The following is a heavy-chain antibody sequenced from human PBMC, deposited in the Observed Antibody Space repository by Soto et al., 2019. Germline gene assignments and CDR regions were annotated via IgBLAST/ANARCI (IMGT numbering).Heavy chain of an antibody. CDR3: ARSSITPRLFMYPFDY. Sequence: PSETLSLTCTVSGGSITSSSHYWGWIRQPPGKGLECIGNIYYDGNTYYNPSLKSRVTISLDTSKNQFSLRLNSVTAADTAVYYCARSSITPRLFMYPFDYWGQGTLVTV. J-gene: IGHJ4*02. D-gene: IGHD6-6*01. CDR2: IYYDGNT. CDR1: GGSITSSSHY. V-gene: IGHV4-39*01.